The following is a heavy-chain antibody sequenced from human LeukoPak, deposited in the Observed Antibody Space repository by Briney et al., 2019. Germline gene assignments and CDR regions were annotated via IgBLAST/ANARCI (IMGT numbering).Heavy chain of an antibody. CDR2: INHSGST. V-gene: IGHV4-34*01. D-gene: IGHD3-22*01. Sequence: SETLSLTCAVYGGSFSGYYWSWIRQPPGKGLEWIGEINHSGSTNYNPSLKSRVTISVDTSTNQFSLKLSSVTAADTAVYYCARTPSAYYYDSSGYYYYYYYMDVWGKGTTVTVSS. CDR3: ARTPSAYYYDSSGYYYYYYYMDV. J-gene: IGHJ6*03. CDR1: GGSFSGYY.